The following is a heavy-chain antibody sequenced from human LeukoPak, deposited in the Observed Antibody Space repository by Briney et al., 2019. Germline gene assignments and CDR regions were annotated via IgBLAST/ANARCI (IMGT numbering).Heavy chain of an antibody. CDR3: ARLHYDSSGYDY. J-gene: IGHJ4*02. D-gene: IGHD3-22*01. Sequence: GESLKISGKGSGYSVTNYWINWVRQMPVQCLEWMGRVDPSDSYTKYSPSFQGHVTISVDKSISTAYLQWSSLKASDSAMYYCARLHYDSSGYDYWGQGTLVAVSS. CDR1: GYSVTNYW. V-gene: IGHV5-10-1*01. CDR2: VDPSDSYT.